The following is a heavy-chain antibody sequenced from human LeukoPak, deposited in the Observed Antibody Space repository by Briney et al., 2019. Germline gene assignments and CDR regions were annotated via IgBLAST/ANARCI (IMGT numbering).Heavy chain of an antibody. V-gene: IGHV3-48*02. D-gene: IGHD3-10*01. CDR1: GFTFSSYA. J-gene: IGHJ4*02. CDR3: ARNLRRFFVRGVIRAVDY. Sequence: PGGSLRLSCAASGFTFSSYAMSWVRQAPGKGLEWVSYISSSSSTIYYADSVKGRFTISGDNAKNSLYLQMNSLRDEDTAVYYCARNLRRFFVRGVIRAVDYWGQGTLVTVSS. CDR2: ISSSSSTI.